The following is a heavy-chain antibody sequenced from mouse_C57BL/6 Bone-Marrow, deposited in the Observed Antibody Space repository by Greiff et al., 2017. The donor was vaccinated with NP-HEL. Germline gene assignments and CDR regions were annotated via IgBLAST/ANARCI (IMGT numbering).Heavy chain of an antibody. J-gene: IGHJ4*01. Sequence: VQLQQSGPELVKPGASVKISCKASGYAFSSSWMNWVKQRPGKGLECIGRIYPGDGDTNYNGKFKGKATLTADKSSSTAYMQLSSLTSEDSAVYFCARSYYGSSDAMDYWGQGTSVTVSS. CDR1: GYAFSSSW. V-gene: IGHV1-82*01. CDR3: ARSYYGSSDAMDY. CDR2: IYPGDGDT. D-gene: IGHD1-1*01.